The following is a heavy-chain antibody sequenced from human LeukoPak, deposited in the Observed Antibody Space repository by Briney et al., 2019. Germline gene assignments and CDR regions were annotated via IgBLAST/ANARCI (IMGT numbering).Heavy chain of an antibody. J-gene: IGHJ4*02. CDR3: ARGGYYDSSGYYS. CDR1: GFTVSSNY. V-gene: IGHV3-53*05. CDR2: IYSGGST. D-gene: IGHD3-22*01. Sequence: PGGSLRLSCAASGFTVSSNYMSWVRQAPGKGLEWVSVIYSGGSTYYADSVKGRFTISRDNSKNTLYLQMGSLRAEDMAVYYCARGGYYDSSGYYSWGQGTLVTVSS.